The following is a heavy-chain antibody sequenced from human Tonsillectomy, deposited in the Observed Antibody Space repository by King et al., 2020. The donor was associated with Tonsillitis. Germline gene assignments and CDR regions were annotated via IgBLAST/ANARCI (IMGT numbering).Heavy chain of an antibody. Sequence: VQLQESGPGLVKPSETLSLTCSVSGGSISSYYWSWIRQPPGKGLEWIGDINYSGSTNYNPSLKSRVTISVDTSKNQFSLKLSSVTAADTAVYYCARLEGWLQSHGYFDLWGRGTLVTVSS. CDR3: ARLEGWLQSHGYFDL. CDR1: GGSISSYY. J-gene: IGHJ2*01. D-gene: IGHD5-24*01. CDR2: INYSGST. V-gene: IGHV4-59*08.